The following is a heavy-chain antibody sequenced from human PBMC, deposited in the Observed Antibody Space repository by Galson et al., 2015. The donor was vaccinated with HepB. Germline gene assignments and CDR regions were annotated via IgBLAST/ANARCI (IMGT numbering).Heavy chain of an antibody. J-gene: IGHJ4*02. Sequence: SLRLSCAASGFAFSSYIMHWARQAPGKGLEWVAFIRKDGNSKQYGDSVKGRFTTSRDNAKNSLYLQMNSLRDEDTAVYYCVRDIGGVFYFDYWGQGTLVTVSS. CDR3: VRDIGGVFYFDY. V-gene: IGHV3-21*01. CDR2: IRKDGNSK. CDR1: GFAFSSYI. D-gene: IGHD2-15*01.